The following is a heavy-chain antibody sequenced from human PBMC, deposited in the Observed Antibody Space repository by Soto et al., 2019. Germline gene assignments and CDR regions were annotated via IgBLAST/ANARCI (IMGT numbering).Heavy chain of an antibody. CDR3: ATGGDWSKPFDP. CDR1: GYTVTNYA. J-gene: IGHJ5*02. V-gene: IGHV1-3*01. CDR2: INAGNGDT. Sequence: ASVKVSCKASGYTVTNYAMHWVRQAPGQRLEWMGWINAGNGDTKYSQQFQGRVTISRDTPATTAYMDLSSLRYEDTAVYYCATGGDWSKPFDPWGRGTLVTVSS. D-gene: IGHD2-21*02.